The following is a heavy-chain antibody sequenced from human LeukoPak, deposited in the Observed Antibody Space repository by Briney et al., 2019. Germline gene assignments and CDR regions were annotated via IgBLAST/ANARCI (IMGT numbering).Heavy chain of an antibody. V-gene: IGHV4-39*02. D-gene: IGHD5-18*01. CDR3: ARDRGYSYGSTQTPFDY. CDR2: IYYSGST. Sequence: SETLSLTCTVSGGSISSSSYYWGWIRQPPGKGLEWIGSIYYSGSTYYNPSLKSRVTISVDTSKNQFSLKLSSVTAADTAVYYCARDRGYSYGSTQTPFDYWGQGTLVTVSS. J-gene: IGHJ4*02. CDR1: GGSISSSSYY.